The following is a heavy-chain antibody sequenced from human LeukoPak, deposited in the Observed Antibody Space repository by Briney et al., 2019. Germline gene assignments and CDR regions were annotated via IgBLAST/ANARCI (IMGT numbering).Heavy chain of an antibody. CDR3: ARDQYLDSSRFHYFDS. Sequence: ASVKASGKASGYTFTSYCIHWVRQAPGQGLEWMGLINPTNGGTSYAQKFQGRITMTRDTSTSTVYMELSSLREEDTALYYCARDQYLDSSRFHYFDSWGQGTLVTVSS. D-gene: IGHD6-13*01. V-gene: IGHV1-46*01. CDR2: INPTNGGT. J-gene: IGHJ4*02. CDR1: GYTFTSYC.